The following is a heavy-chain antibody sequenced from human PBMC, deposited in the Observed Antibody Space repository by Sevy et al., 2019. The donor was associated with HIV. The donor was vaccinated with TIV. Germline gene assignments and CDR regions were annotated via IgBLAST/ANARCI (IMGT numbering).Heavy chain of an antibody. CDR3: ARDRSWIQLWPGDY. V-gene: IGHV3-7*01. D-gene: IGHD5-18*01. Sequence: GGSLRLSCAASGFTFSSYWMSWVRQAPGKGLEWVANIKQDGSEKYYVDSVKGRFTISRDNAKNSLYLQMNSLRAEDTAVYYCARDRSWIQLWPGDYWGQGTLVTVSS. J-gene: IGHJ4*02. CDR1: GFTFSSYW. CDR2: IKQDGSEK.